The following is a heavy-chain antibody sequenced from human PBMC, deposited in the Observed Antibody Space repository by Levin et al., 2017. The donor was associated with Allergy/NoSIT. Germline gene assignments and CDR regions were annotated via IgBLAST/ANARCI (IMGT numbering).Heavy chain of an antibody. D-gene: IGHD3-10*01. J-gene: IGHJ5*02. CDR3: ARDRGGWFDP. CDR2: IKQDGSEK. Sequence: GGSLRLSCAASGFTFNSYLMSWVRQAPGKGLEWVANIKQDGSEKYYVDSVKGRFTISRDNAKTSLYLQMNSLRAEDTAVYYCARDRGGWFDPWGQGTLVTVSS. V-gene: IGHV3-7*04. CDR1: GFTFNSYL.